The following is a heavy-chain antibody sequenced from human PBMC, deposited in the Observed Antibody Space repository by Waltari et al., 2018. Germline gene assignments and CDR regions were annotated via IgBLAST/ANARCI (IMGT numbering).Heavy chain of an antibody. Sequence: QLQLQESGSGLVKPSQTLSLTCAVSGGSISSGGYSWSWIRQPPGKGLAWIGYIYHSGVPYSHPSLKSRVTISVDRSKNQFSLKLSSVTAADTAVYYCARMNYDILTGYYYYYYMDVWGKGTTVTVSS. V-gene: IGHV4-30-2*01. D-gene: IGHD3-9*01. J-gene: IGHJ6*03. CDR2: IYHSGVP. CDR1: GGSISSGGYS. CDR3: ARMNYDILTGYYYYYYMDV.